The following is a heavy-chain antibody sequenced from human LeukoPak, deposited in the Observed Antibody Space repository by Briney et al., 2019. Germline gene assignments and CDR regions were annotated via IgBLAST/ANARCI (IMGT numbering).Heavy chain of an antibody. V-gene: IGHV1-18*01. J-gene: IGHJ4*02. D-gene: IGHD3-10*01. CDR1: GYTFTSYG. CDR3: ARGSLYGSGSYIADY. CDR2: ISAYNGNT. Sequence: GASVKVSCKASGYTFTSYGISWVRQAPGQGLEWMGWISAYNGNTNYAQKLQGRVTMTTDTSTSTAYMELRSLRSDDTAVYYCARGSLYGSGSYIADYWGQGTLVTVSS.